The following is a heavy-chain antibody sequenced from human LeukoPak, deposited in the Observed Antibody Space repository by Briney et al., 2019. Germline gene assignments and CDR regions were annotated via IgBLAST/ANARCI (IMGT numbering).Heavy chain of an antibody. J-gene: IGHJ6*02. CDR2: INPNSGGT. V-gene: IGHV1-2*02. D-gene: IGHD2-2*01. Sequence: ASVKVSCKASGYTFTGYYMHWVRQAPGQGLEWMGWINPNSGGTNYAQKFQGRVTMTRDTSISTAYMELSRLRSDDTAVYYCARPLGYCSSTSCYAIYYGMDVWGQGTTVTVPS. CDR1: GYTFTGYY. CDR3: ARPLGYCSSTSCYAIYYGMDV.